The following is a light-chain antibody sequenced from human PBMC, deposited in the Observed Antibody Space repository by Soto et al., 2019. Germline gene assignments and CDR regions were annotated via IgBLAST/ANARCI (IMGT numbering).Light chain of an antibody. J-gene: IGKJ1*01. CDR2: KAA. CDR1: QSISSW. V-gene: IGKV1-5*03. Sequence: DIQMTQSPSTLSASVGDRVTITCRASQSISSWLAWYQQKPGKAPKLLIYKAASLESGVPSRFSGSGSGTEFTLNISSLPPDDFATYYCQQYNSYWTFGQGTKVELK. CDR3: QQYNSYWT.